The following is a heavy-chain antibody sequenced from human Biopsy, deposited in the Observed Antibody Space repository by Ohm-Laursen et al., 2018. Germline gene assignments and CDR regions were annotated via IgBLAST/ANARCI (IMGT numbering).Heavy chain of an antibody. CDR3: ARVGAGAPSIDYFDY. CDR1: GGSIGSFF. J-gene: IGHJ4*02. CDR2: IYYSGST. D-gene: IGHD1-26*01. V-gene: IGHV4-59*07. Sequence: SDTLSLTCSVTGGSIGSFFWSWIRQPPEKGLEWIGYIYYSGSTNYNPSLRSRVTISVDRSKNQFSLELSSVTAADTAVYYCARVGAGAPSIDYFDYWGQGALVTVSS.